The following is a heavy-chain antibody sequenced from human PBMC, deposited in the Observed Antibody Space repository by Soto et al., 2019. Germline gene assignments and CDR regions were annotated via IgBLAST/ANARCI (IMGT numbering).Heavy chain of an antibody. Sequence: LVKVSCKASGGTFSSYAISWARQAPGQGLEWMGGIIPIFGTANYAQKFQGRVTITADESTSTAYMELSSLRSEDTAVYYCASGVVVAAIYFDYWGQGTLVTVSS. J-gene: IGHJ4*02. CDR2: IIPIFGTA. V-gene: IGHV1-69*13. D-gene: IGHD2-15*01. CDR1: GGTFSSYA. CDR3: ASGVVVAAIYFDY.